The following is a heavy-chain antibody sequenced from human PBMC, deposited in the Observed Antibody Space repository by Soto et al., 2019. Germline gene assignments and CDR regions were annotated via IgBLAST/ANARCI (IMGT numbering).Heavy chain of an antibody. Sequence: EVQLLESGGGLVQPGVSLRLSCAASGFTFSSYAMSWVRQAPGKGLEWVSAISGSGGSTYYADSVKGLFTISRDNSKNTLYLQMNSLRAEDTAVYYCAGTITGTTYFDYWGQGTLVTVSS. V-gene: IGHV3-23*01. CDR1: GFTFSSYA. D-gene: IGHD1-7*01. CDR2: ISGSGGST. CDR3: AGTITGTTYFDY. J-gene: IGHJ4*02.